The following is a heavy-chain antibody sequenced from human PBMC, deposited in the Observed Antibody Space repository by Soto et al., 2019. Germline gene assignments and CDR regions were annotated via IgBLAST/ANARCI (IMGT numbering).Heavy chain of an antibody. CDR3: AIFWCSGGSCSLFDF. CDR1: GGSFSGYY. CDR2: INHSGST. D-gene: IGHD2-15*01. J-gene: IGHJ4*02. Sequence: SETLSLTCAVYGGSFSGYYWSWIRQPPGKGLEWIGEINHSGSTNYNPSLKSRVTISVDTSKNQLSLKLSSVTAADTAVYYCAIFWCSGGSCSLFDFWGQGTLVTVSS. V-gene: IGHV4-34*01.